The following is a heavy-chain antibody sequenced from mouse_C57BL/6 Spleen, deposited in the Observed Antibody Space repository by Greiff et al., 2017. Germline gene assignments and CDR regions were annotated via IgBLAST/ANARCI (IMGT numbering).Heavy chain of an antibody. D-gene: IGHD1-1*01. Sequence: VQLQQSGAELARPGASVKLSCKASGYTFTSYGISWVKQRTGQGLEWIGGIYPRSGNTYYNEKFKGKATLTADKSSSTAYMELRSLTSEDSAVXFCARSYYGSSYDYWGQGTTLTVSS. CDR2: IYPRSGNT. CDR1: GYTFTSYG. CDR3: ARSYYGSSYDY. J-gene: IGHJ2*01. V-gene: IGHV1-81*01.